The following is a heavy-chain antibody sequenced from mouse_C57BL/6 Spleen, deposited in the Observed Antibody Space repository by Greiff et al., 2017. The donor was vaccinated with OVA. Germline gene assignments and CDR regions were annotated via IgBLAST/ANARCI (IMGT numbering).Heavy chain of an antibody. CDR2: ISDGGSYT. J-gene: IGHJ2*01. CDR3: ARDHHGYFDY. CDR1: GFTFSSYA. Sequence: EVKLVESGGGLVKPGGSLKLSCAASGFTFSSYAMSWVRQTPEQRLEWVATISDGGSYTYYPDNVKGRFTISRDNAKNNLYLQMSHLKSEDTAMYYCARDHHGYFDYWGQGTTLTVSS. V-gene: IGHV5-4*01.